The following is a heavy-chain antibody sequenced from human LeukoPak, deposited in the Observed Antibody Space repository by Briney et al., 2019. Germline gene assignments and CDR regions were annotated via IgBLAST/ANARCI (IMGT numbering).Heavy chain of an antibody. V-gene: IGHV3-7*01. Sequence: GGSLRLSCAASGFTFSSYCMIWVRQAPGKGLEWVANIKQDEREKYYVDSVKGRFTISRDNAKNSLYLQMNSLRAEDTAVYYCARESYDSSGYDNWFDPWGQGTLVTVSS. CDR2: IKQDEREK. J-gene: IGHJ5*02. CDR1: GFTFSSYC. D-gene: IGHD3-22*01. CDR3: ARESYDSSGYDNWFDP.